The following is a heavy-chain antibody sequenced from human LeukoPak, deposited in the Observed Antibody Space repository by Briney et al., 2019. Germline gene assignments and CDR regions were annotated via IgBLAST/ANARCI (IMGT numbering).Heavy chain of an antibody. Sequence: SETLSLTCTVSGGSISSGGYYWSWVRLPPGKGLEWIGYISYSGSTNYNPSLKSRVTISVDTSKNQFSLKLSSVTAADTAVYYCARPYSSSARGSFDIWGQGTMVTVSS. V-gene: IGHV4-61*08. J-gene: IGHJ3*02. CDR2: ISYSGST. CDR3: ARPYSSSARGSFDI. CDR1: GGSISSGGYY. D-gene: IGHD6-6*01.